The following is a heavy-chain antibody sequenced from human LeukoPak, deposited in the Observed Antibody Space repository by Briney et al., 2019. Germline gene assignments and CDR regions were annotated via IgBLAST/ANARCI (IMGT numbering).Heavy chain of an antibody. CDR1: GGTFSSYA. CDR2: IIPIFGTA. Sequence: SVKVSRKASGGTFSSYAISWVRQAPGQGLEWMGGIIPIFGTANYAQKFQGRVTITADESTSTAYMELSSLRSEDTAVYYCARGARGYSGYDYGSLDYWAREPWSPSPQ. CDR3: ARGARGYSGYDYGSLDY. J-gene: IGHJ4*02. V-gene: IGHV1-69*13. D-gene: IGHD5-12*01.